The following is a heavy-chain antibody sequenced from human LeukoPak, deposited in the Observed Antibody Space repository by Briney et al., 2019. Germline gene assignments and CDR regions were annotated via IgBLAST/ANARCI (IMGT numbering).Heavy chain of an antibody. CDR2: ISGSGGRT. D-gene: IGHD6-19*01. J-gene: IGHJ4*02. V-gene: IGHV3-23*01. Sequence: HGGSLRLSCVASGFTFSIYAMSWVRQAPGKGLEMVSAISGSGGRTYYADSVKGRFTLSRDNSENTLYLQMNRLRAEDTVVYYCAKKMTAVYWGQGTLVTVSS. CDR3: AKKMTAVY. CDR1: GFTFSIYA.